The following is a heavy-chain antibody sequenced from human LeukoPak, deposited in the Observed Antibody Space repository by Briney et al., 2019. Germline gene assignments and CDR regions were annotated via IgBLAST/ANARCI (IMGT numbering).Heavy chain of an antibody. V-gene: IGHV3-30*02. Sequence: GGSLRLSCAASGFTFSSYGMHWVRQAPGKGLEWVAFIRYDGSDSYYADSVKGRFTISGDNSKKTLYLQMDSLRTEDTAFYYCALIGVVIPPDTYDVWGQGTLVTVSS. CDR1: GFTFSSYG. CDR2: IRYDGSDS. J-gene: IGHJ3*01. D-gene: IGHD2-21*01. CDR3: ALIGVVIPPDTYDV.